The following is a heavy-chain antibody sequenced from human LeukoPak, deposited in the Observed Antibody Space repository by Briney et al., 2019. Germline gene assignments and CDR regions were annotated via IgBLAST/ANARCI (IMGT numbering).Heavy chain of an antibody. CDR1: GGSFSGYY. V-gene: IGHV4-34*01. CDR3: ARGSVLRYFDWSLTLYGMDV. J-gene: IGHJ6*02. Sequence: SETLSLTCAVYGGSFSGYYWSWIRQPPGKGLEWIGEINHSGSTNYNPSLKSRVTISVDTSKNQFSLKLRSVTAADTAVYYCARGSVLRYFDWSLTLYGMDVWGQGTTVTVSS. D-gene: IGHD3-9*01. CDR2: INHSGST.